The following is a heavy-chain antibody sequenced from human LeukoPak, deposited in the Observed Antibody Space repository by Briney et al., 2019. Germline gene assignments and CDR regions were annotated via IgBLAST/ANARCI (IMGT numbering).Heavy chain of an antibody. V-gene: IGHV3-30*04. CDR1: GFTFSSYA. D-gene: IGHD1-1*01. CDR2: ISYDGSNK. Sequence: PGGSLRLSCAASGFTFSSYAMHWVRQAPGKGLEGVAVISYDGSNKYYADSVKGRFTISRDNSKNTLYLQMNSLRAEDTAVYYCARDPYNGAYSEGYYYYYMDVWGKGTTVTVSS. CDR3: ARDPYNGAYSEGYYYYYMDV. J-gene: IGHJ6*03.